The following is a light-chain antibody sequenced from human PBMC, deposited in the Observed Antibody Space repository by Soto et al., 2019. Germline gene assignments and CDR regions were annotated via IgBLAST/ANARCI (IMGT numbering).Light chain of an antibody. J-gene: IGLJ2*01. CDR2: EVN. CDR1: RSNIGGNA. V-gene: IGLV1-44*01. CDR3: SSYAGGNNLL. Sequence: QSVLTQPPSMSGTPGQRVTISCSGSRSNIGGNAVTWYQQVPGTAPRLLIYEVNTRPSGVPDRFSGSKSGSTASLTVSGLQAEDEADYYCSSYAGGNNLLFGGGTKLTVL.